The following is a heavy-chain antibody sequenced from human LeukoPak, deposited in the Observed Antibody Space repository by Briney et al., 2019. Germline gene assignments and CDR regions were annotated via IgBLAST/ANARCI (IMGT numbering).Heavy chain of an antibody. Sequence: SGTLSLTCAVSGGSISSSNWWSWVRQPPGKGLEWIGEIYHSGSTNYNPSLKSRVTISVDKSKNQFSLKLSSVTAADTAVYYCAREPGYCSGGSCYSDAFDIWGQGTMVTVSS. V-gene: IGHV4-4*02. CDR2: IYHSGST. CDR1: GGSISSSNW. D-gene: IGHD2-15*01. J-gene: IGHJ3*02. CDR3: AREPGYCSGGSCYSDAFDI.